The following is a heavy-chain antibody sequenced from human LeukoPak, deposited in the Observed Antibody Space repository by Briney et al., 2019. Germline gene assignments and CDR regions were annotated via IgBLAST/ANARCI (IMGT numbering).Heavy chain of an antibody. CDR3: ARPIQKHAYGMDV. Sequence: SETLSLTCTVSGGSISSYYWSWIRQPPGKGLEWIGRIYTSGSTNYNPSLKSRVTMSVDTSKNQSSLKLSSVTAADTAVYYCARPIQKHAYGMDVWGQGTTVTVSS. D-gene: IGHD5-18*01. J-gene: IGHJ6*02. V-gene: IGHV4-4*07. CDR2: IYTSGST. CDR1: GGSISSYY.